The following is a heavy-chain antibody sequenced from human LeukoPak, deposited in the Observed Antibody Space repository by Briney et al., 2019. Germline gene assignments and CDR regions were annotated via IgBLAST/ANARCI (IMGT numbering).Heavy chain of an antibody. D-gene: IGHD2-2*01. CDR1: SFTFSSYW. J-gene: IGHJ4*02. Sequence: GGSLRLSCAASSFTFSSYWMHWVRQAPGKGLVWVSRISSDGSSTDYADSVKGRFTISRDNAKNTLYLQMNSLRAEDTAVYYCARRRTSGDFDYWGQGTLVTVSS. CDR2: ISSDGSST. CDR3: ARRRTSGDFDY. V-gene: IGHV3-74*01.